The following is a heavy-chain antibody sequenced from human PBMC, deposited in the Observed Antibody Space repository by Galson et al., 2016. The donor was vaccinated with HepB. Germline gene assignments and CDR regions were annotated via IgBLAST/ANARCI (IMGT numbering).Heavy chain of an antibody. Sequence: SVKVSCKASGFTFSTSAVQWVRQTRGQRLEWLGWIVVATGRTTYAQTFQERVTIATDKSATTIYMELSGLRSDDTAVYYCASDHLTLLLDLWGQGTLVTVSS. D-gene: IGHD2-15*01. V-gene: IGHV1-58*01. J-gene: IGHJ3*01. CDR2: IVVATGRT. CDR3: ASDHLTLLLDL. CDR1: GFTFSTSA.